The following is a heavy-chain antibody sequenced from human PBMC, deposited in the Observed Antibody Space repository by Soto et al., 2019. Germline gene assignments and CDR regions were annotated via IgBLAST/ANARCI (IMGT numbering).Heavy chain of an antibody. Sequence: EVQLVESGGGLVQPGGSLRFSCAASGFTFSDYWMSWVRQAPGKGPEWVANIRGDGSENYYVDSVKGRFTISRDNAKSTLFLQMNSLRAEDTAVYYCARCVGAVPGSNWGQGTLVTVSP. CDR2: IRGDGSEN. V-gene: IGHV3-7*05. CDR3: ARCVGAVPGSN. CDR1: GFTFSDYW. J-gene: IGHJ4*02. D-gene: IGHD6-19*01.